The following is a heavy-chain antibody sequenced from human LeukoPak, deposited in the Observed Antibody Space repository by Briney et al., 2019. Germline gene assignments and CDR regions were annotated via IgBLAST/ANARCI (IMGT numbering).Heavy chain of an antibody. CDR2: IKQDGSEK. Sequence: PGGSLRLSCAASGFTFSTYWMSWVRQAPGEGLEWVANIKQDGSEKFYVDSVKGRFTISRDNAKNSVYLQMNSLRAEDTAVYYCARDGVAELMSALDYWGQGILVTVSS. J-gene: IGHJ4*02. V-gene: IGHV3-7*01. CDR3: ARDGVAELMSALDY. CDR1: GFTFSTYW. D-gene: IGHD1-26*01.